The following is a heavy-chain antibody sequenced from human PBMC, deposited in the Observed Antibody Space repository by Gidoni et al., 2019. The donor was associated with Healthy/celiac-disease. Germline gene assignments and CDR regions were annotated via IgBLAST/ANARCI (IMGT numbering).Heavy chain of an antibody. Sequence: QVQLVESGGGVVQPGRALRLSWAASGFTFSSDVMHWVRQAPGKGLEWMAVISYEGSKKYYADSVKGRFTISRDNSKNTLYLQMNSLRAEDTAVYYCAKDHNIGFGGQGTLVTVSS. CDR3: AKDHNIGF. J-gene: IGHJ4*02. V-gene: IGHV3-30*18. D-gene: IGHD3-10*01. CDR2: ISYEGSKK. CDR1: GFTFSSDV.